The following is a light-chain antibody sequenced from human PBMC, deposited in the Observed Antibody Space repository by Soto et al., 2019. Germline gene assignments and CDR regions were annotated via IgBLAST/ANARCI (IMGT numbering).Light chain of an antibody. J-gene: IGKJ1*01. CDR1: QSVSSSY. CDR3: QQYGSSPRT. V-gene: IGKV3-20*01. Sequence: EIVLTQSPGTLSLSPGERATLSCRASQSVSSSYLAWYQQKPGQAPRLLIYGASSRATGIPDRFSGSGSGTYFTHTISTLEPADFAVYYCQQYGSSPRTFGQGTKVEIK. CDR2: GAS.